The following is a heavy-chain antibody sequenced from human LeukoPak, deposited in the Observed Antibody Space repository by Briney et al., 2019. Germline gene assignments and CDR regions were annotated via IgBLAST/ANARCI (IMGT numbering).Heavy chain of an antibody. CDR1: GFSFSTYG. V-gene: IGHV3-30*03. CDR3: ARDSIAVAGGFDY. D-gene: IGHD6-19*01. CDR2: ISYGGTNI. Sequence: GGSLRLSCVASGFSFSTYGMHWVRQAPGKGLEWVAVISYGGTNIYYADSVKGRLTISRDNSKNTLYLEMDSLRVEDTAVYYCARDSIAVAGGFDYWGQGTLVTVSS. J-gene: IGHJ4*02.